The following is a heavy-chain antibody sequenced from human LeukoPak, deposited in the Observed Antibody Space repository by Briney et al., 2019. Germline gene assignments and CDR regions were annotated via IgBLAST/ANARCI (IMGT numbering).Heavy chain of an antibody. V-gene: IGHV1-24*01. CDR2: FDPEDGET. CDR3: ATGSGSGSYYNWDAFDI. CDR1: GYTLIELS. Sequence: ASVKVSCKVSGYTLIELSMHWVRQAPGKGLEWMGGFDPEDGETIYAQKFQGRVTMTEDTSTDTAYMELSSLRSEDTAVYYCATGSGSGSYYNWDAFDIWGQGTMVTVSS. D-gene: IGHD3-10*01. J-gene: IGHJ3*02.